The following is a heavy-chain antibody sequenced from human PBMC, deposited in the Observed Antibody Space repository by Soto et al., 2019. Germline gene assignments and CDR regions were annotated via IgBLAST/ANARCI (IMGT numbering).Heavy chain of an antibody. CDR2: ISGSGGST. CDR1: GFTFSSYA. D-gene: IGHD6-13*01. J-gene: IGHJ4*02. Sequence: PGGSLRLSCAGSGFTFSSYAMSWVRQAPGKGLEWVSAISGSGGSTYYADSVKGRFTISRDNSKNTLYLQMNSLRAEDTAVYYCARDNLSFGTIAAADYWGQGTLVTVSS. V-gene: IGHV3-23*01. CDR3: ARDNLSFGTIAAADY.